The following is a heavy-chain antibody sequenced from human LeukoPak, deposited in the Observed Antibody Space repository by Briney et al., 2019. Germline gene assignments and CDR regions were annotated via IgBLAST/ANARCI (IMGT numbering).Heavy chain of an antibody. D-gene: IGHD2-21*02. CDR3: ARFIVVVTAYDAFDI. CDR2: IKQDGSEK. CDR1: GFTFSDYS. Sequence: PGGSLRLSCAASGFTFSDYSMNWVRQAPGKGLEWVANIKQDGSEKYYVDSVKGRFTISRDNAKNSLYLQMNSLRAEDTAVYYCARFIVVVTAYDAFDIWGQGTMVTVSS. J-gene: IGHJ3*02. V-gene: IGHV3-7*01.